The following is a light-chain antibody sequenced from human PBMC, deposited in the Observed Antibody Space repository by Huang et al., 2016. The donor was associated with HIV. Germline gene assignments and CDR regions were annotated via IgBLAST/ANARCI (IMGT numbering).Light chain of an antibody. CDR1: QSVTGN. V-gene: IGKV3-15*01. CDR2: DAS. Sequence: VVLTQSPAALSVSPGERVTLSCRASQSVTGNLAWYLQQPGQAPRGLIYDASTRAAGTPARFSVSGSGTEFTLTISSLQSDDFGVYYCQQYTNPPPWTFGQGTRVEI. CDR3: QQYTNPPPWT. J-gene: IGKJ1*01.